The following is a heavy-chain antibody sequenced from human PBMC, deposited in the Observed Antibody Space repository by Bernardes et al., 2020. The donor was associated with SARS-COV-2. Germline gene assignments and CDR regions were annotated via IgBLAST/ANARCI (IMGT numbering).Heavy chain of an antibody. CDR3: ARLMGSSWQPNWFDP. D-gene: IGHD6-13*01. V-gene: IGHV5-51*01. J-gene: IGHJ5*02. CDR2: IYPGDSDT. CDR1: GYSFTSYW. Sequence: GESLKISCKGSGYSFTSYWIGWVRQMPGKGLEWMGIIYPGDSDTRYSPSFQGQVTISADKSISTAYLQWSSLKASDTAMYYCARLMGSSWQPNWFDPWGQGTLVTVSS.